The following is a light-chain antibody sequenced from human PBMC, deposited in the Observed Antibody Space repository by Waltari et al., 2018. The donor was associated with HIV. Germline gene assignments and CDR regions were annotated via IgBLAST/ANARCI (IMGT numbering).Light chain of an antibody. V-gene: IGLV1-44*01. CDR3: AAWDDSLNGM. CDR2: TNA. J-gene: IGLJ3*02. CDR1: SPNIGRNI. Sequence: QSVLTQPPSVSGTPGQNVTIPCSGSSPNIGRNILNWYQQLPGAAPNLHIYTNAQRPHGPPDRFSGSRSGTSASLAISGLQYADEADYYCAAWDDSLNGMFGGGTSLTVL.